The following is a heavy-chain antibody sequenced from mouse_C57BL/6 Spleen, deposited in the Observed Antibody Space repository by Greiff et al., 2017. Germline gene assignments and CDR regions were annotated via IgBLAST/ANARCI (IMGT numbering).Heavy chain of an antibody. Sequence: VQLQQSGAELVRPGASVKLSCTASGFNFKDDYMHWVKQRPEQGLEWIGWIDPENGDTEYASKFQGKATITADTSSNTAYLQLSSLTSEDTAVYYCTTCEYDVGYAMDYWGQGTSVTVSS. D-gene: IGHD2-4*01. CDR1: GFNFKDDY. CDR2: IDPENGDT. V-gene: IGHV14-4*01. CDR3: TTCEYDVGYAMDY. J-gene: IGHJ4*01.